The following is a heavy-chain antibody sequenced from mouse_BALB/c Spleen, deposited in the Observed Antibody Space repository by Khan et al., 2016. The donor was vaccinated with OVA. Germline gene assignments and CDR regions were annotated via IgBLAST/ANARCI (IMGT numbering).Heavy chain of an antibody. V-gene: IGHV1S136*01. D-gene: IGHD1-1*01. CDR2: INFYNDGT. CDR3: ARIHYGSSLDY. Sequence: EVQLQQSGPELVKPGASVKMSCKASGYTFTSYVMHWVKQKPGQGLEWIGYINFYNDGTKYNEKFKGKATLTSDKASSTAYMELSSLTSEDSAVDYCARIHYGSSLDYWGQGTTLTVSS. CDR1: GYTFTSYV. J-gene: IGHJ2*01.